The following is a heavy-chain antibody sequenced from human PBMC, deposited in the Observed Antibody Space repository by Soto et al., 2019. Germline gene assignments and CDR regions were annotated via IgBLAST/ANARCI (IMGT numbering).Heavy chain of an antibody. CDR2: IKTDGSQK. CDR1: GFTFXTYW. CDR3: ARVSRRNTFDV. Sequence: GXLXLSCAASGFTFXTYWMTWVRQAPGKGLEWVANIKTDGSQKHSVDSVKGRFTFSRDNGKNSLYLQMNSLRVEHTAVYYCARVSRRNTFDVWGQGTMVTVS. V-gene: IGHV3-7*01. J-gene: IGHJ3*01.